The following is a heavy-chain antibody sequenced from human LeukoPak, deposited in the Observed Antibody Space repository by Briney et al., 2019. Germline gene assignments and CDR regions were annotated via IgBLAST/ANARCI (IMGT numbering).Heavy chain of an antibody. Sequence: GESLKISCKGSGYNFMSYWVGWVRQMPGKGLDWMGIIYPGDSDTRYSPSFRGQVTISADKSNTTAYLQWSSLKASDTAMYYCARHLGPGWTAAGTLYYFDYWGQGTLVTVSS. CDR1: GYNFMSYW. CDR2: IYPGDSDT. CDR3: ARHLGPGWTAAGTLYYFDY. J-gene: IGHJ4*02. D-gene: IGHD6-13*01. V-gene: IGHV5-51*01.